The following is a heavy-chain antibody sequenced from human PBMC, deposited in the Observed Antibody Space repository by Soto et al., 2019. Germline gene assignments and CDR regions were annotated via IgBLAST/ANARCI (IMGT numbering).Heavy chain of an antibody. CDR1: GFTFSSHS. D-gene: IGHD6-13*01. CDR3: ARDYKQYSSNWEYSRWFDP. CDR2: ISTASSYI. V-gene: IGHV3-21*01. Sequence: GGSLRLSCAASGFTFSSHSMNWVRQAPGKGLEWVSSISTASSYIYYADSVKGRFTISRDNAKNSLYLQMNSLRAEDTAVYYCARDYKQYSSNWEYSRWFDPWGQGTLVTVSS. J-gene: IGHJ5*02.